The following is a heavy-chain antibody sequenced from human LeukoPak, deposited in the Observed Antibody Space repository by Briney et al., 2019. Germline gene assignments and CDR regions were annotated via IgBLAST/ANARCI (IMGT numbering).Heavy chain of an antibody. CDR1: GDSVSSNSAT. CDR3: ARGWSVVSFLGWFDP. J-gene: IGHJ5*02. CDR2: TYYRSKWFD. Sequence: SQTLSLTCAISGDSVSSNSATWNWIRQSPSRGLEWLVRTYYRSKWFDDYAVSVKSRITINPDTSKNQFSLQLSSVTPEDTAAYYCARGWSVVSFLGWFDPWGQGTLVTVSS. V-gene: IGHV6-1*01. D-gene: IGHD4-23*01.